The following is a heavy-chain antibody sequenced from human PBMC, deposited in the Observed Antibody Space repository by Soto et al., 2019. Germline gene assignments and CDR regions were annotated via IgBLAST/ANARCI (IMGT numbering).Heavy chain of an antibody. Sequence: XGSLRLSCSASGFTFSSCAMSWVRQAPGKGLEWVSLISGSGGSTYYEDSVKGRFTISRDNSKNTLYLQMNSLRAEDTAVYFCAKGDSSGYYENYFDYWGQGTLVTVSS. CDR2: ISGSGGST. V-gene: IGHV3-23*01. CDR1: GFTFSSCA. J-gene: IGHJ4*02. CDR3: AKGDSSGYYENYFDY. D-gene: IGHD3-22*01.